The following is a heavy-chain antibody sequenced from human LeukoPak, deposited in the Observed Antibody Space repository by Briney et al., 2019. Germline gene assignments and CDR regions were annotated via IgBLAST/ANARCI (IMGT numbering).Heavy chain of an antibody. CDR2: IKQDGSEK. CDR1: GFTFSSYW. Sequence: GGSLRLSCAASGFTFSSYWMSWVRQAPGKGLEWVANIKQDGSEKYYVDSVKGRFTISRDNAKNSLYLQMNSLRAEDTAVCYCARLDYDFWSGYRVFDYWGQGTLVTVSS. D-gene: IGHD3-3*01. V-gene: IGHV3-7*01. J-gene: IGHJ4*02. CDR3: ARLDYDFWSGYRVFDY.